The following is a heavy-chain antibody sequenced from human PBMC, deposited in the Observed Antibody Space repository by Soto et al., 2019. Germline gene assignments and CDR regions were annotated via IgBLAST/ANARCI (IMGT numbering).Heavy chain of an antibody. Sequence: SETLSLTCTVSGGSVSNYYWTWIRQPPGKGLEWISYINYSGSTDHSPSLKSRVTISLDTSKNQFSLRLISVAAADTAVYYCARLAPRYRIRDYNYYSLDFWGQGTTVT. CDR1: GGSVSNYY. V-gene: IGHV4-59*02. D-gene: IGHD3-16*02. CDR2: INYSGST. CDR3: ARLAPRYRIRDYNYYSLDF. J-gene: IGHJ6*02.